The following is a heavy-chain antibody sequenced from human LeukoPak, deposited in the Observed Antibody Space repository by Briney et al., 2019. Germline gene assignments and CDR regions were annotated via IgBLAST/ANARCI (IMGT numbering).Heavy chain of an antibody. D-gene: IGHD2-21*01. V-gene: IGHV3-9*01. CDR1: GFNFNDYT. Sequence: GGSLRLSCAASGFNFNDYTMHWVRQPPGKGLEWVSGISWNSGRMEYAASVKGRFTISRDNAKNSLFLQMNCLTLEDTALYYCVKDTGVVFARDFDYWGQGILVSVST. CDR3: VKDTGVVFARDFDY. J-gene: IGHJ4*02. CDR2: ISWNSGRM.